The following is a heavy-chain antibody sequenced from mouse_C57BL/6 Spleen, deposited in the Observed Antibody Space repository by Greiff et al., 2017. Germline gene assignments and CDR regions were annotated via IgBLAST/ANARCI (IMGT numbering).Heavy chain of an antibody. CDR2: IDPENGDT. CDR3: TSPSMVTRGY. Sequence: VHVKQSGAELVRPGASVKLSCTASGFNIKDDYMHWVKQRPEQGLEWIGWIDPENGDTDYASTFQGKATITADTSSNTAYLQLSSLTSEDTAVYYCTSPSMVTRGYWGQGTTLTVSA. CDR1: GFNIKDDY. V-gene: IGHV14-4*01. D-gene: IGHD2-2*01. J-gene: IGHJ2*01.